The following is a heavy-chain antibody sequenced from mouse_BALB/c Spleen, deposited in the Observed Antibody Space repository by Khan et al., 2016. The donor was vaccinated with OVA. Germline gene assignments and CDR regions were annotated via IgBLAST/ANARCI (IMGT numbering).Heavy chain of an antibody. CDR1: GYTIKDTY. Sequence: VQLQQSGAELVKPGATVKLSCTASGYTIKDTYMHWLKQWPEQGLEWIGRIVPPNGNTNYNPKFQGKATITADTSSNPAYLQLSSLTSEATAVFYCAKMAKYWGQGTTLTVSS. CDR2: IVPPNGNT. V-gene: IGHV14-3*02. J-gene: IGHJ2*01. CDR3: AKMAKY.